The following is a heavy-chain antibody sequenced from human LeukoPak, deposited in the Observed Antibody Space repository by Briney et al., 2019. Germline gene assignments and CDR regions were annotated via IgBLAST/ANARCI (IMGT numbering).Heavy chain of an antibody. Sequence: GGSLRLSCAASGFTLSDYYMSWIRQAPGKGPEWISYITNSGNNMYYVDSVKGRFTISRDNAKNSLYLQMNSLRAEDTAVYYCARDRGVVVAGMGYYFDYWGQGNLVTASS. CDR3: ARDRGVVVAGMGYYFDY. CDR1: GFTLSDYY. D-gene: IGHD2-15*01. J-gene: IGHJ4*02. V-gene: IGHV3-11*01. CDR2: ITNSGNNM.